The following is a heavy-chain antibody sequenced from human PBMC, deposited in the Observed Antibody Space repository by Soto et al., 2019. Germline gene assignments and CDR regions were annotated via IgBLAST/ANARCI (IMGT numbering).Heavy chain of an antibody. CDR2: TYYRSKWYN. CDR3: AREGDISGWPRSWFDP. CDR1: GDSVSSNSAA. Sequence: SQTLSLTCAISGDSVSSNSAAWNWIRQSPSRGLEWLGRTYYRSKWYNDYAVSVKSRITINPDTSKNQFSLQLNSVTPEDTAVYYCAREGDISGWPRSWFDPWGQGTLVTVSS. J-gene: IGHJ5*02. D-gene: IGHD6-19*01. V-gene: IGHV6-1*01.